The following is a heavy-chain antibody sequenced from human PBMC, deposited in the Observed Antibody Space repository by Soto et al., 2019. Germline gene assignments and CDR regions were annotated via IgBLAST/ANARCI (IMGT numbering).Heavy chain of an antibody. J-gene: IGHJ6*02. CDR3: ASSGYDADEDYYYYGMDV. V-gene: IGHV4-30-4*01. CDR2: IYYSGST. Sequence: KPSETLSLTCTVSGGSISSGDYYWSWIRQPPGKGLEWIGYIYYSGSTYYNPSLKSRVTISVDTSKNQFSLKLSSVTAADTAVYYCASSGYDADEDYYYYGMDVWGQRTTVTVSS. D-gene: IGHD5-12*01. CDR1: GGSISSGDYY.